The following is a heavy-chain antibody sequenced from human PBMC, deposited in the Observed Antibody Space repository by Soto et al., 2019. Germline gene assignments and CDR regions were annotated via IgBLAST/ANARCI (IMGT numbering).Heavy chain of an antibody. CDR2: ISYRGIT. V-gene: IGHV4-31*03. D-gene: IGHD6-13*01. CDR3: ARMSATGTRWFDP. J-gene: IGHJ5*02. Sequence: QVQLQESGPGLVKPSQTLSLTCTVSGGSFSSGAYHWSWVRQHPGQGLEWIASISYRGITYSNPSLKSRLSMSVDTSKNQFSLNLTSVTAADTAVYHCARMSATGTRWFDPWGQGTLVTVS. CDR1: GGSFSSGAYH.